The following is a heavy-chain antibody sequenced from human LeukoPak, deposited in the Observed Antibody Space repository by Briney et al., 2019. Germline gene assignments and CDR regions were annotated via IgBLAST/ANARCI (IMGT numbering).Heavy chain of an antibody. CDR1: GFTFSNYW. Sequence: GGSLRLSCAASGFTFSNYWMSWVRQAPGKGLEWVANIKENGSEKYYVDSVKGRFTISRDNARNSLYLQMNSLRAEDTAVYYCASGRQLGYWGQGTLVTVSS. J-gene: IGHJ4*02. CDR2: IKENGSEK. V-gene: IGHV3-7*01. D-gene: IGHD6-13*01. CDR3: ASGRQLGY.